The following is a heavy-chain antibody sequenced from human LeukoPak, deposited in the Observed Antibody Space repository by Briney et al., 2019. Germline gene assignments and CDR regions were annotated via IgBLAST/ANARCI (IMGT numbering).Heavy chain of an antibody. CDR1: GFTFSSYA. CDR3: ARDGGYSGYDWANDY. D-gene: IGHD5-12*01. V-gene: IGHV3-23*01. Sequence: GGSLRLSCATSGFTFSSYALNWVRQAPGKGLEWVAGISASSGNTFYADSVKGRFTISRDNSKNTLYLQMNSLRAEDTAVYYCARDGGYSGYDWANDYWGQGTLVTVSS. J-gene: IGHJ4*02. CDR2: ISASSGNT.